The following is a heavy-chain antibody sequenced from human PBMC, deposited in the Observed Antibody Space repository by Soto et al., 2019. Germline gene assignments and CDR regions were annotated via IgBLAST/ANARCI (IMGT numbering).Heavy chain of an antibody. Sequence: GGSLRLSCAASGFTFSSYAMSWVRQAPGKGLEWVSTISVSGGSTYYADSMKGRFTISRDNSKNTLYLQMNSLRAEDTAVYYCAKLFYQPYGDRLIHSDYWGQGTLVTVSS. CDR3: AKLFYQPYGDRLIHSDY. D-gene: IGHD4-17*01. V-gene: IGHV3-23*01. CDR1: GFTFSSYA. J-gene: IGHJ4*02. CDR2: ISVSGGST.